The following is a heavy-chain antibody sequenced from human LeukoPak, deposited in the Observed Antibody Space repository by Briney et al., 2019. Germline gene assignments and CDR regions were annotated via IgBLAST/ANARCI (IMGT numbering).Heavy chain of an antibody. J-gene: IGHJ4*02. CDR2: IYYSGST. V-gene: IGHV4-59*04. Sequence: SETLSLTCTVSGGSISSYYWSWIRQPPGKGLEWIGYIYYSGSTYYNPSLKSRVTISVDTSKNQFSLKLSSVTAADTAVYYCAVLPPDYYDSSGYYYWGQGTLVTVSS. D-gene: IGHD3-22*01. CDR1: GGSISSYY. CDR3: AVLPPDYYDSSGYYY.